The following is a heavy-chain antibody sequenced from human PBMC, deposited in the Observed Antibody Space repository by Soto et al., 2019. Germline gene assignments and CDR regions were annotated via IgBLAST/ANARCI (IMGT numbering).Heavy chain of an antibody. J-gene: IGHJ4*02. CDR3: AKDGDIVVVPDAIRFHPLDY. V-gene: IGHV3-30*18. CDR2: ISYDGSNK. CDR1: GFTFSSYG. D-gene: IGHD2-2*01. Sequence: GGSLRLSCAASGFTFSSYGMHWVRQAPGKGLEWVAVISYDGSNKYYADSVKGRFTISRDNSKNTLYLQMNSLRAEDTAVYYCAKDGDIVVVPDAIRFHPLDYWGQGTLVTVSS.